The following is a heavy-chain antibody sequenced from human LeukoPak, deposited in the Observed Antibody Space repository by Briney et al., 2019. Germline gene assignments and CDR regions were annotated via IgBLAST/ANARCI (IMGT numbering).Heavy chain of an antibody. V-gene: IGHV4-4*07. CDR3: AKGAGPPWFDP. J-gene: IGHJ5*02. D-gene: IGHD6-19*01. CDR1: GGSISSYF. CDR2: MSSSGIS. Sequence: SETLSLTCTVSGGSISSYFWSWIRQPAGKGLEWIGRMSSSGISTYSPSLKSRVTISIDTSRNQFSMNLNSVTAADTAVYYCAKGAGPPWFDPWGQGTLVTVSS.